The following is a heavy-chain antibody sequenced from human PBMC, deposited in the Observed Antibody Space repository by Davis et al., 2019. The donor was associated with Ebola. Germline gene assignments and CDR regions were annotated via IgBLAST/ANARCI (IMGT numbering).Heavy chain of an antibody. V-gene: IGHV3-23*01. CDR3: AKNVVPRSIAVAGPRFDY. Sequence: GESLKISCAASGLTFSHYAMSWVRQAPGKGLEWVSAISDSGGRTYYADSVKGRFTISRDNSKNTLYLQMNSLRAEDTAVYYCAKNVVPRSIAVAGPRFDYWGQGTLVTVSS. J-gene: IGHJ4*02. CDR2: ISDSGGRT. D-gene: IGHD6-19*01. CDR1: GLTFSHYA.